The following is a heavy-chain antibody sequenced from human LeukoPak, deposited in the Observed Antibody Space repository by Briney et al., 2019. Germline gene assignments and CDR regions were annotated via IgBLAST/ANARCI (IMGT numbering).Heavy chain of an antibody. CDR1: GFTFTSYW. D-gene: IGHD1-14*01. Sequence: GGSLRLSCTTSGFTFTSYWLGWVRQAPGKGPEWVTNMNGDGSEVYYLDSVRGRFTISRDTAKKSVYLQMDSLRAEDTAVYYCARGGNLFPLDVWGKGTTVTVSS. CDR2: MNGDGSEV. V-gene: IGHV3-7*04. CDR3: ARGGNLFPLDV. J-gene: IGHJ6*04.